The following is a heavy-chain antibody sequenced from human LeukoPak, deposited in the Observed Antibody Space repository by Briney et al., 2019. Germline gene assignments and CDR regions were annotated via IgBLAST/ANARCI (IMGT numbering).Heavy chain of an antibody. Sequence: PSETLSLTCAVYVGSFSGYYWSWIRRPPGKGLEWIGEINHSGSINYNSSLKSRVTISVDTSKNQFSLKLSSVTAADTAVYYCARGYYGSGSHCCHMDVWGKGTTITVS. CDR3: ARGYYGSGSHCCHMDV. CDR2: INHSGSI. J-gene: IGHJ6*03. V-gene: IGHV4-34*01. D-gene: IGHD3-10*01. CDR1: VGSFSGYY.